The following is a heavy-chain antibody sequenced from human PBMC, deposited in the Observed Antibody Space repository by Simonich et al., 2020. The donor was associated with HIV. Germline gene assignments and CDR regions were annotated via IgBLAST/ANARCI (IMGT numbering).Heavy chain of an antibody. CDR1: GFTFSDPY. J-gene: IGHJ4*02. V-gene: IGHV3-11*01. CDR3: ASQGIESGHDFGD. CDR2: ISKSGIII. Sequence: QVQLVESGGGLVKPGGSLRLSCAASGFTFSDPYRSWIRQAPGKGLEWVSHISKSGIIIYYANSVKGRFTISRDNAKNSLYLQMNSLRAEDTAVYYCASQGIESGHDFGDWGQGTLVTVSS. D-gene: IGHD5-12*01.